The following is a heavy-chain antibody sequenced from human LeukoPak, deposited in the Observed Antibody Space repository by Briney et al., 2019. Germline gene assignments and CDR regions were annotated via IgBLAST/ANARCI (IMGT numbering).Heavy chain of an antibody. CDR1: GFTFSSYA. Sequence: GGSLRLPCAASGFTFSSYAMSWVRQAPGKGLEWVSAISGSGGSTYYADSVMGRFTISRDNSKNTLYLQMNSLRAEDTAVYYCAKDPYYYDSSGYYFRYFDYWGQGTLVTVSS. CDR2: ISGSGGST. J-gene: IGHJ4*02. CDR3: AKDPYYYDSSGYYFRYFDY. D-gene: IGHD3-22*01. V-gene: IGHV3-23*01.